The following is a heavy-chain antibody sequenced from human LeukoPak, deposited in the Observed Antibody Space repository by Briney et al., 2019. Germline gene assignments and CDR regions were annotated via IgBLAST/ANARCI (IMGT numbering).Heavy chain of an antibody. CDR1: GFTFSSYG. D-gene: IGHD4-17*01. CDR2: IWYDGSNK. Sequence: PGGSLRLSCAASGFTFSSYGMHWVRQAPGKGLEWAAVIWYDGSNKYYADSVKGRFTISRDNSKNTLYLQMNSLRAEDTAVYYCARPYGDGRGDYFDYWGQGTLVTVSS. CDR3: ARPYGDGRGDYFDY. V-gene: IGHV3-33*01. J-gene: IGHJ4*02.